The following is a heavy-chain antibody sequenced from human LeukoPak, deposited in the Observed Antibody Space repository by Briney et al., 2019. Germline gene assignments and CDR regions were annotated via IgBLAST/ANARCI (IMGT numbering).Heavy chain of an antibody. V-gene: IGHV4-4*07. D-gene: IGHD5-12*01. CDR1: GGSFSGYY. J-gene: IGHJ6*02. CDR2: IYTSGST. Sequence: SETLSLTCAVYGGSFSGYYWSWIRQPAGKGLEWIGRIYTSGSTNYNPSLKSRVTMSVDTSKNQFSLKLSSVTAADTAVYYCARDSPLGGYPDFPYYGMDVWGQGTTVTVSS. CDR3: ARDSPLGGYPDFPYYGMDV.